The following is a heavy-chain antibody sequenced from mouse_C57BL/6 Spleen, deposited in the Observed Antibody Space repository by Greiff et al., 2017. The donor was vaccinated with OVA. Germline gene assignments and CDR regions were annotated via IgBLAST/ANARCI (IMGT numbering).Heavy chain of an antibody. D-gene: IGHD1-1*01. CDR2: IDPETGGT. V-gene: IGHV1-15*01. Sequence: VQLQQSGAELVRPGASVTLSCKASGYTFTDYEMHWVKQTPVHGLEWIGAIDPETGGTAYNQKFKGKAILTADKSSSTAYMELRSLTSEDSAVYYCTRWVVATRNAYWGQGTLVTVSA. CDR1: GYTFTDYE. J-gene: IGHJ3*01. CDR3: TRWVVATRNAY.